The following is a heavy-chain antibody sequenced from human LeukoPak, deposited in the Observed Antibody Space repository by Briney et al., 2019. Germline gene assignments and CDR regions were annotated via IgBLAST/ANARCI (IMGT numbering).Heavy chain of an antibody. Sequence: GGSLRLSCAASGFTVRSNYMSWVRQAPGKGLEWVSIIYSGDSTYYAGSVKGRFAISRDNSKNTLYLQMNSLRAEDTAIYYCASEWGSREYYGLDVWGQGTTVIVSS. CDR1: GFTVRSNY. CDR2: IYSGDST. J-gene: IGHJ6*02. D-gene: IGHD2/OR15-2a*01. V-gene: IGHV3-66*01. CDR3: ASEWGSREYYGLDV.